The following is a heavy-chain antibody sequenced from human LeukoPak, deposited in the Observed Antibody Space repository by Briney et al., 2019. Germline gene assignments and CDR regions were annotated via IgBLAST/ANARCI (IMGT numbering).Heavy chain of an antibody. V-gene: IGHV1-46*01. Sequence: AASVKVSCKASGYTFTTYYVHWVRQAPGQGLEWMGIINPSGGSTSYAQKFQGRVTMTRDMSTSTVYMELSSLRSEDTAVYYCARDRGNYYGSGSYFNYYYYYYMDVWGEGTTVTVSS. CDR3: ARDRGNYYGSGSYFNYYYYYYMDV. J-gene: IGHJ6*03. D-gene: IGHD3-10*01. CDR1: GYTFTTYY. CDR2: INPSGGST.